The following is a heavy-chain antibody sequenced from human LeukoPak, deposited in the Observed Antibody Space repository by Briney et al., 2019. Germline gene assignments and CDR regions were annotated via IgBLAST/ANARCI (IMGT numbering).Heavy chain of an antibody. CDR3: ARGADYYARSGYYYGAY. CDR2: INSDGSST. J-gene: IGHJ4*02. Sequence: PGGSLRLSCAASGFTFSNYWMHWVRQAPGKGLVWVSRINSDGSSTTYADSVKGRFTISRDNSKNTLFLQMNSLRAEDTAVYFCARGADYYARSGYYYGAYWGQGTLVTISS. D-gene: IGHD3-22*01. V-gene: IGHV3-74*01. CDR1: GFTFSNYW.